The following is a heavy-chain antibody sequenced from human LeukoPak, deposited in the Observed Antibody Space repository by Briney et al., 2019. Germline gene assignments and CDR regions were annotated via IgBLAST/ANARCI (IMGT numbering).Heavy chain of an antibody. Sequence: PRGSLKLSCAASGFTFSSYGMHWVRQAPGKGLEWVAVISYDGSNKYYADSVEGRFTISRDNSKNTLYLQMNSLRAEDTAVYYCARDGDYWGQGTLVTVSS. CDR2: ISYDGSNK. CDR3: ARDGDY. J-gene: IGHJ4*02. V-gene: IGHV3-30*03. CDR1: GFTFSSYG.